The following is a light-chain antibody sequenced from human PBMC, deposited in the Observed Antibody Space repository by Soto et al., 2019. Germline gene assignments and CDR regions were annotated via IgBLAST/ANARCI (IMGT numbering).Light chain of an antibody. CDR3: QQRSIWPPA. CDR1: QSVGTY. V-gene: IGKV3-11*01. J-gene: IGKJ4*01. Sequence: DIVMTQSPATLSLSPGERATLSCRASQSVGTYLAWYQQKPGQAPRLLIYDSSKRATDIPARFSGSGSGTDFTLTISSLEPEDFAVYYCQQRSIWPPAFGGGTKVGIK. CDR2: DSS.